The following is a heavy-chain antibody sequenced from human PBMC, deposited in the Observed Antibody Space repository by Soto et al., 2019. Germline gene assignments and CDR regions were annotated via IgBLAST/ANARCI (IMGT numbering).Heavy chain of an antibody. Sequence: SETLSLTCTVSGGSSGTYYWNWIRQPPGKGLEWIGYIFYGGSTNFNPSLKSRVSISEDTSKNQFSLRLSSVTAADTAVYYCARGRRPSGIHDALDVWGQGTMVTVSS. V-gene: IGHV4-59*01. CDR2: IFYGGST. CDR1: GGSSGTYY. CDR3: ARGRRPSGIHDALDV. D-gene: IGHD5-12*01. J-gene: IGHJ3*01.